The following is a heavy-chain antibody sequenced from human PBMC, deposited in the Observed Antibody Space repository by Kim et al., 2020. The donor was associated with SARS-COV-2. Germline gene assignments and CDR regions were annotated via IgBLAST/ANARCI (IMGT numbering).Heavy chain of an antibody. D-gene: IGHD2-15*01. CDR2: INAGYGNT. V-gene: IGHV1-3*01. CDR1: GYTFTTYA. CDR3: ARDTCSGGSCYSGYFDY. Sequence: ASVKVSCKASGYTFTTYAMHWVHQAPGQRLEWMGWINAGYGNTKYSQKFQGRVTITRDTSASTAYMELSRLGSEDTAVYYCARDTCSGGSCYSGYFDYWGQGTLVTVSS. J-gene: IGHJ4*02.